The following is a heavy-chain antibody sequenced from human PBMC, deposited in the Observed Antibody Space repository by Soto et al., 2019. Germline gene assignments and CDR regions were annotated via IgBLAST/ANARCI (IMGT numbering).Heavy chain of an antibody. CDR1: GFAFTTYW. Sequence: EVQLVESGGGLVQPGGSLRLSCAASGFAFTTYWMHWLRQAPGKGLEWVASIKSDGRSADYADSVKGRFTISRDNTKNTLYLQMDSLRADDSAVYYCARLFASNYSPRPFDYWGQGTLVTVSS. V-gene: IGHV3-74*01. CDR3: ARLFASNYSPRPFDY. D-gene: IGHD4-4*01. J-gene: IGHJ4*02. CDR2: IKSDGRSA.